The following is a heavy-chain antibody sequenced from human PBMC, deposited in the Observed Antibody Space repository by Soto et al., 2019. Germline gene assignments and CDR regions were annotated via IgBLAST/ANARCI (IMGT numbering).Heavy chain of an antibody. V-gene: IGHV4-30-2*01. CDR3: ASRHSSPYFDY. Sequence: SETLSLTCAVSGGSSSSGGYSWSWIRQPPGKGLEWIGYIYHSGSTYYNPSLKSRVTISVDRSKNQFSLKLSSVTAADTAVYYCASRHSSPYFDYWGQGTLVTVSS. J-gene: IGHJ4*02. CDR1: GGSSSSGGYS. CDR2: IYHSGST. D-gene: IGHD6-13*01.